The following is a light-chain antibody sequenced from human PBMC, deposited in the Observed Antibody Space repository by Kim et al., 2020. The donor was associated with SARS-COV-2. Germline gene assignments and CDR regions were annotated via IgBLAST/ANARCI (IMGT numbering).Light chain of an antibody. CDR3: SSYAGSNNPYV. V-gene: IGLV2-8*01. CDR2: EVS. J-gene: IGLJ1*01. Sequence: SVNHSCTGTSSDVCGYNYVSWYQQHPGKAPKLMIYEVSKRPSGVPDRFSGSKSGNTASLTVSGLQAEDEADYYCSSYAGSNNPYVFGTGTKVTVL. CDR1: SSDVCGYNY.